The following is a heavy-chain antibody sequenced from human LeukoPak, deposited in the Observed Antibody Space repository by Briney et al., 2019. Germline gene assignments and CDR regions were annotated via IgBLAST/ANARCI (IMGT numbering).Heavy chain of an antibody. D-gene: IGHD5-12*01. V-gene: IGHV3-23*01. CDR2: ITAGGGST. CDR1: GFTFSSYA. Sequence: GGSLGLSCAASGFTFSSYAMSWVRQAPGKGLEWVSTITAGGGSTYYADSVKGRIIISRDNSKNTLYLQMNSLRAEDTAVYYCAKDKWQWLRLPDYWGQGTLVTVSS. CDR3: AKDKWQWLRLPDY. J-gene: IGHJ4*02.